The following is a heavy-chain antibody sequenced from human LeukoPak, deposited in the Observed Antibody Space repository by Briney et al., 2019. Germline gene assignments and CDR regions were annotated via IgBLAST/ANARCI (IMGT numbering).Heavy chain of an antibody. CDR1: GGTFSSYA. CDR2: INPNSGGT. J-gene: IGHJ5*02. V-gene: IGHV1-2*02. D-gene: IGHD3-10*01. CDR3: ARDLLFNWFDP. Sequence: ASVKVSCKASGGTFSSYAISWVRQAPGQGLEWMGWINPNSGGTNYAQKFQGRVTMTRDTSISTAYMELSSLRSDDTAVYYCARDLLFNWFDPWGQGTLVTVPS.